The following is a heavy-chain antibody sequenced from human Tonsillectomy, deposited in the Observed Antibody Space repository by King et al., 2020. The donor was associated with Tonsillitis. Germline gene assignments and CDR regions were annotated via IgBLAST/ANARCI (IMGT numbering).Heavy chain of an antibody. CDR1: GFTFSGSA. CDR2: IRTKANSYAT. Sequence: VQLVESGGGLVQPGGSLKLSCAASGFTFSGSAMHWVRQASGKGLEWVGRIRTKANSYATVYAASVKGRFTISRNDSKNTAYLQMNSLKTEDTAVYYCPRRVVVAAMGMDVWGQGTTVTVSS. V-gene: IGHV3-73*01. J-gene: IGHJ6*02. D-gene: IGHD2-15*01. CDR3: PRRVVVAAMGMDV.